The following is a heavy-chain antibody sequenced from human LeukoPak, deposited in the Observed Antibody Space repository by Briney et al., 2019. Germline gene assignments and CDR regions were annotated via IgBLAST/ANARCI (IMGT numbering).Heavy chain of an antibody. D-gene: IGHD3-22*01. CDR2: IYYSGST. V-gene: IGHV4-59*01. CDR3: ARGLNYYDSSGYSFQH. Sequence: KPSETLSLTCTVSGGSISSYYWSWIRQPPGKGLEWIGYIYYSGSTNYNPSLKSRVTISVDTSKNQFSLKLSSVTAADTAVYYCARGLNYYDSSGYSFQHWGQGTLVTVSS. J-gene: IGHJ1*01. CDR1: GGSISSYY.